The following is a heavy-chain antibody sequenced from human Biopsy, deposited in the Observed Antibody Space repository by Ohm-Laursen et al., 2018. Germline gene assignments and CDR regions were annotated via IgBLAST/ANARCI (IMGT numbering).Heavy chain of an antibody. V-gene: IGHV1-2*02. J-gene: IGHJ4*02. CDR3: ARDPLNGHKHFDY. CDR1: SYTFTDYN. Sequence: SVKVSCKASSYTFTDYNIHWMRQAPGQGLEWLGYINCKTGATNYAQKFQGTVPMTRDTSISTAYLALGSLRSADTAIYYCARDPLNGHKHFDYWGQGSLVTVSS. CDR2: INCKTGAT. D-gene: IGHD2-8*01.